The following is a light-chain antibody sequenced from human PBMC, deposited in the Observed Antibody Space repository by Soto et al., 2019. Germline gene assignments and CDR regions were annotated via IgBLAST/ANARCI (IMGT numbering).Light chain of an antibody. CDR2: DTS. CDR3: QQCGVSPWT. Sequence: PGEGATLSCRASQSVGSTCLAWYQQKPGQAPRLLIYDTSSRATGIPARFSGSGSGTYFTLTISGLEPEDFAVYYCQQCGVSPWTFGQGTKVEI. V-gene: IGKV3-20*01. J-gene: IGKJ1*01. CDR1: QSVGSTC.